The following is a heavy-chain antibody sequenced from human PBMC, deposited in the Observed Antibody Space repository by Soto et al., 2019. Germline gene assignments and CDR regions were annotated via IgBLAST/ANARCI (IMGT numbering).Heavy chain of an antibody. Sequence: QVQLQESGPGLVKPSQTLSLKCTVSGGSISSGGYYWTWIRQRPGKGLEWIGSIYYSGKTYYSPSLKSRVTTSVDTSKNPFPLGLTAVSAADTAVYYCARDPSYGDYSYYGMDVWGQGTTVTVSS. CDR3: ARDPSYGDYSYYGMDV. D-gene: IGHD4-17*01. V-gene: IGHV4-31*02. J-gene: IGHJ6*02. CDR2: IYYSGKT. CDR1: GGSISSGGYY.